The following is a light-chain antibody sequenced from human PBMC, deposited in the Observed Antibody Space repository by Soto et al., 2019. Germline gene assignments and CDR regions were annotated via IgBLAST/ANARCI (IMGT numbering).Light chain of an antibody. J-gene: IGLJ7*01. CDR3: CSYAVDNSVL. CDR2: EDT. V-gene: IGLV2-23*01. CDR1: SSDVGSYNL. Sequence: QSALTQPASVSGSPGQSIAISCTGTSSDVGSYNLVSWYQQHPDKAPKLMIYEDTKRPSGVSNRFSGSKSGNTASLTISGLQAEDEADYYCCSYAVDNSVLFGGGTQLTVL.